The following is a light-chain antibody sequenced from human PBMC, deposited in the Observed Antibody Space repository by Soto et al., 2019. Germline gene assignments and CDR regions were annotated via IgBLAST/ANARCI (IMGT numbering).Light chain of an antibody. CDR3: AAWDDSLNRPV. V-gene: IGLV1-44*01. CDR1: SSNIGSNT. Sequence: QSALTQPPSASGTPGQRVTISCSGSSSNIGSNTVNWYQQLPGTAPKLLIYSNNQRPSGVPDRFSGSKSGTSASLAISGLHSEDEADYYCAAWDDSLNRPVFGTGTKVTVL. CDR2: SNN. J-gene: IGLJ1*01.